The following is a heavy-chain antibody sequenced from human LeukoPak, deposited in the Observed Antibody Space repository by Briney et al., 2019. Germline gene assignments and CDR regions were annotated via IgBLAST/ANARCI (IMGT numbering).Heavy chain of an antibody. CDR2: IYTSGTT. V-gene: IGHV4-61*02. J-gene: IGHJ4*02. D-gene: IGHD5-24*01. CDR1: GGSIGSGSYY. CDR3: ARDGEMATIENYFDY. Sequence: PSETLSLTCTVSGGSIGSGSYYWSWIRQPAAKGLEWIGRIYTSGTTNYNPSLKSRVTISLDTSKNQLSLKLNSVTAADTAVYYCARDGEMATIENYFDYWGQGTLVTVSS.